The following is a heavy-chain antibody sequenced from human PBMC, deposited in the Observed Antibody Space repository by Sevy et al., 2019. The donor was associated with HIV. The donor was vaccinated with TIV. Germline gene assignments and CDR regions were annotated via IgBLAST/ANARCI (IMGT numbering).Heavy chain of an antibody. J-gene: IGHJ4*02. Sequence: ASVKVSCKASGYSFTSYEMEWVRQAPGQGVEWMGIINPSGGSTGYAQSFQGRVILTRDTSTDTVYMELNSLRSEDTAVYYCARLRSCGGDCYYFDYWGQRTLVTVSS. CDR1: GYSFTSYE. CDR3: ARLRSCGGDCYYFDY. CDR2: INPSGGST. V-gene: IGHV1-46*01. D-gene: IGHD2-21*02.